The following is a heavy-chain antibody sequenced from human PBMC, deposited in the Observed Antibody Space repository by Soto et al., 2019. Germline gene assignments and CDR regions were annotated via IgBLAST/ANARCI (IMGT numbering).Heavy chain of an antibody. CDR2: ISGSGGST. CDR3: AKCITIFGVVISYFDY. J-gene: IGHJ4*02. Sequence: GGSLRLSCAASGFTFSSYAMSWVRQAPGKGLEWVSAISGSGGSTYYADSVKGRFTISRDNSKNTLYLQMNSLRAEDTAVYSCAKCITIFGVVISYFDYWGQGTLVTVSS. V-gene: IGHV3-23*01. CDR1: GFTFSSYA. D-gene: IGHD3-3*01.